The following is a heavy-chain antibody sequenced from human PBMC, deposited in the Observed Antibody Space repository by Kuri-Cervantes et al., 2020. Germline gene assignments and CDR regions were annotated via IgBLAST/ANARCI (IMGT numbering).Heavy chain of an antibody. CDR3: ARDTYYYGMDV. CDR2: IYSGGST. Sequence: GGSLRLSCAASGFTVSSNYMSWVRQAPGKGLEWVSLIYSGGSTSYADPVKGRFTISRDNSKNTLYLQMNSLRAEDTAVYYCARDTYYYGMDVWGQGTTVTVSS. CDR1: GFTVSSNY. V-gene: IGHV3-53*01. J-gene: IGHJ6*02.